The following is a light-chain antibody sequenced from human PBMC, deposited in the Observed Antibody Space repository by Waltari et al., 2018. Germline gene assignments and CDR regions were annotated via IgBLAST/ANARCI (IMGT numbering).Light chain of an antibody. CDR2: AAS. J-gene: IGKJ1*01. Sequence: DIQMTQSPSSLSASVGDRVTITCRASQFISSYLNWYQQKPGKAPKLLIYAASSLQTGVPSRFSGSGSGTDFTLTISSLQPEDFATYYCQETYGTLWTFGQGTKVEMK. V-gene: IGKV1-39*01. CDR3: QETYGTLWT. CDR1: QFISSY.